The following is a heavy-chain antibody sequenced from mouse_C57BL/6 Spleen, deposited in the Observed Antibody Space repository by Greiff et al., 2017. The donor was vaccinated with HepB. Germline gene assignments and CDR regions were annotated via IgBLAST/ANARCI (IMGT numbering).Heavy chain of an antibody. D-gene: IGHD6-1*01. Sequence: EVQLVESGGDLVKPGGSLKLSCAASGFTFSSYGMSWVRQTPDKRLEWVATISSGGSYTYYPDSVKGRFTISRDNAKNTLYLQMSRLKSEDTAMYYCARQASSAWFAYWGQGTLVTVSA. V-gene: IGHV5-6*01. CDR2: ISSGGSYT. CDR3: ARQASSAWFAY. J-gene: IGHJ3*01. CDR1: GFTFSSYG.